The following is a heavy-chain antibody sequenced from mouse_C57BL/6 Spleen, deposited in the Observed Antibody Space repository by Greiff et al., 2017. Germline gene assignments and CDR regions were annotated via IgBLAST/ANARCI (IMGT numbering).Heavy chain of an antibody. CDR1: GYTFTSYW. V-gene: IGHV1-64*01. J-gene: IGHJ2*01. CDR2: IHPNSGST. D-gene: IGHD2-4*01. CDR3: ARFARIYDDYDY. Sequence: QVQLKQPGAELVKPGASVKLSCKASGYTFTSYWMHWVKQRPGQGLEWIGMIHPNSGSTNYNEKFKSKATLTVDKSSSTAYMQLSSLTSEDSAVYYCARFARIYDDYDYWGQGTTLTVSS.